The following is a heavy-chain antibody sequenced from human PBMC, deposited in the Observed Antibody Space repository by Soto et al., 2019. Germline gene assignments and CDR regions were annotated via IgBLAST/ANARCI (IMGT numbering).Heavy chain of an antibody. CDR2: IYYSGST. V-gene: IGHV4-30-4*01. Sequence: SETLSLTCTVSGGSISSGDYYWSWIRQPPGKGLEWIGYIYYSGSTYYNPSPKSRVTISVDTSKNQFSLKLSSVTAADTAVYYCARAERYYDSSGYSSHDAFDIWGQGTMVTVSS. D-gene: IGHD3-22*01. CDR3: ARAERYYDSSGYSSHDAFDI. CDR1: GGSISSGDYY. J-gene: IGHJ3*02.